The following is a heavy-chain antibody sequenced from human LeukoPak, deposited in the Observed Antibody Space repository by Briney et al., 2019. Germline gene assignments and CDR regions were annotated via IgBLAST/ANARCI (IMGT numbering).Heavy chain of an antibody. J-gene: IGHJ4*02. V-gene: IGHV3-53*01. CDR1: GFTVITND. CDR3: ARGVEPLAANTLAY. Sequence: GGSLRLSCAASGFTVITNDMTWVRQAPGKGLEWVSVLYSDGNTKYADSVQGRFTISRDNSKNTLYLEMNGLSPDDAAVYYCARGVEPLAANTLAYWGQGTLVTVSS. D-gene: IGHD1-14*01. CDR2: LYSDGNT.